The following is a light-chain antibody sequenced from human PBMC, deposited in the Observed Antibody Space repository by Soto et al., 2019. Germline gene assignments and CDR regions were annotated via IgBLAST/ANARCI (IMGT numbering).Light chain of an antibody. Sequence: QSALTQPASVSGSPGQSITISCTGTISDFVLYNYVSWYQQHPGKAPKLMLYGVSNRPSGVSNRFSGSKSGNTASLTISGLQAEDEADYYCQTWGTGFQVFGGGTKLTVL. V-gene: IGLV2-14*01. CDR2: GVS. CDR1: ISDFVLYNY. J-gene: IGLJ2*01. CDR3: QTWGTGFQV.